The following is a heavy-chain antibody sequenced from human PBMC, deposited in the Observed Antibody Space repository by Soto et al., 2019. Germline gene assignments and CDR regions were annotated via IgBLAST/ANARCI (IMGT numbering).Heavy chain of an antibody. J-gene: IGHJ4*02. CDR3: ARSMTTVTTLNYFDC. V-gene: IGHV3-23*01. CDR2: ISGSGGSR. D-gene: IGHD4-4*01. CDR1: GFTFSNYA. Sequence: GGSLRLSCAASGFTFSNYAMSWVRQAPGKGLEWEWISGISGSGGSRYYVESVKGRFTVSRDSSKNTLYLQMNSLRAEDTAVYYCARSMTTVTTLNYFDCWGQGTLVTVSS.